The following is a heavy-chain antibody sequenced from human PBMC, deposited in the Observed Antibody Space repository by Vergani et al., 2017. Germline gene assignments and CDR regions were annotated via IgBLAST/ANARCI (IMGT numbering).Heavy chain of an antibody. V-gene: IGHV1-69*02. CDR2: IIPILGIA. CDR3: ARVSRGFGFDY. D-gene: IGHD3-10*01. Sequence: QVQLVQSGAEVKKPGSSVKVSCKASGGTFSSYTISWVRQAPGQGLEWMGRIIPILGIANYAQKFQGRVTITADKSTSTAYMELSSLRSEVTAVYYCARVSRGFGFDYWGQGTLVTVSS. J-gene: IGHJ4*02. CDR1: GGTFSSYT.